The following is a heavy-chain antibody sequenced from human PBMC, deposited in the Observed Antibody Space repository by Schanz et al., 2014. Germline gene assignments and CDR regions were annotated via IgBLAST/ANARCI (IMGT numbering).Heavy chain of an antibody. J-gene: IGHJ4*02. CDR1: GFDFNSYS. D-gene: IGHD4-17*01. Sequence: VQLVESGGGLVQPGGSLRLSCAASGFDFNSYSMNWVRQVPGKGLEWVAVIWNNGVTKYYADSVRGRFTISRDRFQNTLYLRMSSLRAEDTAVYYCARPRFDYGEVDYWGQGTLVTVSS. CDR3: ARPRFDYGEVDY. CDR2: IWNNGVTK. V-gene: IGHV3-33*08.